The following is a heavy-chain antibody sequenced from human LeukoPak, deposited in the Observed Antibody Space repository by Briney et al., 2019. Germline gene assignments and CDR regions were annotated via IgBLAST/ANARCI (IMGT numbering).Heavy chain of an antibody. Sequence: GGSLRLSCVTSGFTFSDYYMSWVRQAPGKALEWVSYISSSLDAIQYTDSVKGRFTISRDNAKNPLYLQMDSLRAEDTAFYYCARDQRMWTLPGGDAFDLWGQGTMATVSS. CDR3: ARDQRMWTLPGGDAFDL. CDR1: GFTFSDYY. V-gene: IGHV3-11*01. J-gene: IGHJ3*01. CDR2: ISSSLDAI. D-gene: IGHD2-2*01.